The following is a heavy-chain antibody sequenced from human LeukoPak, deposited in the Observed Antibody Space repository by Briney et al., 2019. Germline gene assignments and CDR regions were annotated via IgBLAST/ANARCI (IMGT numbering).Heavy chain of an antibody. V-gene: IGHV1-18*01. CDR1: GYTFTSYG. Sequence: ASVKVSCKASGYTFTSYGISWVRQAPGQGLEWMGWISAYNGNTNYAQKLQGRVTMTTDTSTSTAYMELRSLRSDDTAVYYCARSHSSGWYPGWFDPWGQGTLVTVSS. CDR2: ISAYNGNT. J-gene: IGHJ5*02. D-gene: IGHD6-19*01. CDR3: ARSHSSGWYPGWFDP.